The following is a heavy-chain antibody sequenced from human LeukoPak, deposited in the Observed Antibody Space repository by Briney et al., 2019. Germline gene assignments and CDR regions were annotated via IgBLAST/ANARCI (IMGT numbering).Heavy chain of an antibody. V-gene: IGHV3-23*01. CDR1: GFTFTIYA. J-gene: IGHJ4*02. CDR2: ISSSVGST. D-gene: IGHD5-12*01. CDR3: AKDPAGDSYYYDFDY. Sequence: GRSLRLSCAVSGFTFTIYAIGWVRQAPGGGLEWVSGISSSVGSTNYADSVKGRFTISRDTSKKTLYLRMNSLLAAGPAVYYWAKDPAGDSYYYDFDYWGQGTLVTVSS.